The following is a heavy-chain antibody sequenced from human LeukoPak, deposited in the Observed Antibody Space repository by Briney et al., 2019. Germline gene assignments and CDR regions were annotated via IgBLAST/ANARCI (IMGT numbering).Heavy chain of an antibody. CDR2: IYSGGNT. CDR3: ARVGGPLVRGVIDY. Sequence: GGSLRLSCAASGFTVSSYDMSWVRQAPGKGLEWVSVIYSGGNTYYADSVEGRFTISRDNSKNTLYLQMNSLRAEDTAVYYCARVGGPLVRGVIDYWGQGTLVTVSS. V-gene: IGHV3-66*01. J-gene: IGHJ4*02. D-gene: IGHD3-10*01. CDR1: GFTVSSYD.